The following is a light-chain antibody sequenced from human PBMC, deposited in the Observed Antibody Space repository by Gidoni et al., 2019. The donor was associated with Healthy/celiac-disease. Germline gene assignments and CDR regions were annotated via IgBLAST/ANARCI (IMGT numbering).Light chain of an antibody. CDR1: QSVSSY. CDR2: DAS. V-gene: IGKV3-11*01. Sequence: EIVLTQSPATLSLSPGERATLSCRASQSVSSYLAWYQQNPGQAPRLLISDASNRATGIPARFSGSGSGTDFTLTISSLEPEDFAVYYCQQRSNWPTFGGGTKVEIK. CDR3: QQRSNWPT. J-gene: IGKJ4*01.